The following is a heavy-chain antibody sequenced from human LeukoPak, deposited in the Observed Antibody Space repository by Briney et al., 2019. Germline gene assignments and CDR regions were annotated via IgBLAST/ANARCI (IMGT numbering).Heavy chain of an antibody. V-gene: IGHV1-2*02. D-gene: IGHD2-15*01. CDR1: GYTFTGYY. CDR2: INPNSGGT. CDR3: ARDVVVVAATTGGIDY. J-gene: IGHJ4*02. Sequence: ASVKVSCKASGYTFTGYYMHWVRQAPGQGLEWMGWINPNSGGTNYAQKFQGRVTMTRDTSISTAYMELSRLRSDDTAVYYCARDVVVVAATTGGIDYWGQGTLVTVPS.